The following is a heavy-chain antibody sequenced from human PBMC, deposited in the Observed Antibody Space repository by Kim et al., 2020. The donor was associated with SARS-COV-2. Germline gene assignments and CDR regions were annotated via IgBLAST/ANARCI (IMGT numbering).Heavy chain of an antibody. J-gene: IGHJ6*02. CDR3: ARSVRGTVIVVVITPYYYYAIYV. CDR2: INHSGGT. D-gene: IGHD3-22*01. Sequence: SETLSLTCAVYGGSFSGYYWSWIRQPPGKGLEWIGEINHSGGTNYNTSLKSRVTISIDTSKNQFSLKLSSVTAADTAVYYCARSVRGTVIVVVITPYYYYAIYVWGQGNTVTASS. CDR1: GGSFSGYY. V-gene: IGHV4-34*01.